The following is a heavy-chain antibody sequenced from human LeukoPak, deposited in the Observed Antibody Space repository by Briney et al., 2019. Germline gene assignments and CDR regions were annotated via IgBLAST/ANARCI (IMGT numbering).Heavy chain of an antibody. D-gene: IGHD3-22*01. CDR2: LSYVGSNK. V-gene: IGHV3-30*18. CDR1: GFTFSSYG. Sequence: GGSLRLSCAASGFTFSSYGMHWVREDSGEGLEWVAVLSYVGSNKYYADSVKGRFTISRDNSKNTLYLQMNSLRAEDTAVYYCAKPYYDSSGSHFDYWGQGTLVTVSS. CDR3: AKPYYDSSGSHFDY. J-gene: IGHJ4*02.